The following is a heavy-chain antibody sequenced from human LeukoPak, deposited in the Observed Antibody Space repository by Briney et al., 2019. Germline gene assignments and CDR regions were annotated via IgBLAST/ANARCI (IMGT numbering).Heavy chain of an antibody. CDR2: ISPADSDT. J-gene: IGHJ4*02. Sequence: GESRKSSCNGSRYSFTRYWIGWVRLLPGKGLVWMGFISPADSDTRYSPSFQGQVTISAGKYLNTAYLQWNSLEASDTAMYYCARTTVSTTYFDYWGQGSLVTVSS. CDR1: RYSFTRYW. V-gene: IGHV5-51*01. CDR3: ARTTVSTTYFDY. D-gene: IGHD4-17*01.